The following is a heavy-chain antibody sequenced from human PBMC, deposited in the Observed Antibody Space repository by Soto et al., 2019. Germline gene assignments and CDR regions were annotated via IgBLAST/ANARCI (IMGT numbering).Heavy chain of an antibody. CDR3: ARDRNRITGTTGGGLDY. CDR1: GDSVSSNSAA. D-gene: IGHD1-7*01. Sequence: PSQTLSLTCAISGDSVSSNSAAWNWIRRSPSRGLEWLGRTYYRSKWYNDYAVSVKSRITINPDTSKNQFSLQLNSVTPEDTAVYYCARDRNRITGTTGGGLDYWGQGTLVTVS. CDR2: TYYRSKWYN. J-gene: IGHJ4*02. V-gene: IGHV6-1*01.